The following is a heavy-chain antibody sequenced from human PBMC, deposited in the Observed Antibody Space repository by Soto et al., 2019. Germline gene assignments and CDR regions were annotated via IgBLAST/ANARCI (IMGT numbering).Heavy chain of an antibody. CDR1: GGSISSYY. CDR3: ARSPYYAPGNYYYYYMDV. Sequence: QVQLRESGPGLVKPSETLSLTCTVSGGSISSYYWSWIRQPPGKGLEWIGYIYYSGSTNYNPSLKSRVTISVDTSKNQFSLKLSSVTAADTAVYYCARSPYYAPGNYYYYYMDVWGKGTTVTVSS. D-gene: IGHD3-10*01. J-gene: IGHJ6*03. V-gene: IGHV4-59*01. CDR2: IYYSGST.